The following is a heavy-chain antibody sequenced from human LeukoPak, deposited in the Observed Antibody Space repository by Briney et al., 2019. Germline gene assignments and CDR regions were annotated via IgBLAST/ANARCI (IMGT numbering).Heavy chain of an antibody. V-gene: IGHV3-33*01. J-gene: IGHJ4*02. CDR3: ARAEVVVAATTFDY. Sequence: GGSLRLSCAASGFTFSSYGMHWVRQAPGKGLEWVAVIWYDGSNKHYADSVKGRFTISRDNSKNTLYLQMNSLRAEDTAVYYCARAEVVVAATTFDYWGQGTLVTVSS. D-gene: IGHD2-15*01. CDR1: GFTFSSYG. CDR2: IWYDGSNK.